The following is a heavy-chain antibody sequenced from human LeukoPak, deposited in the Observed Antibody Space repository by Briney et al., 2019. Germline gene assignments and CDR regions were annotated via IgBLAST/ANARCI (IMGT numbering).Heavy chain of an antibody. D-gene: IGHD5-18*01. CDR2: IKQDGSEK. CDR1: GFTFSSYW. J-gene: IGHJ4*02. CDR3: ARVDTAMVQGLDY. Sequence: GGSLKLSCAASGFTFSSYWMSWVRQAPGKGLEWVANIKQDGSEKYYVDSVKGRFTISRDNAKNSLYLQMNSLRAEDTAVYYCARVDTAMVQGLDYWGQGTLVTVSS. V-gene: IGHV3-7*03.